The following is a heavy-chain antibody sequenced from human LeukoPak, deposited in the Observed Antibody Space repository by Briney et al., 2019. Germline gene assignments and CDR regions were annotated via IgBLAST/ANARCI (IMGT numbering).Heavy chain of an antibody. V-gene: IGHV4-34*01. D-gene: IGHD3-3*01. CDR1: GGSFSGYY. J-gene: IGHJ4*02. CDR3: ARGFAWGYYDFWSGYYKPYFDY. CDR2: INHSGST. Sequence: SETLSLTCAVYGGSFSGYYWSWIRQPPGKGLEWIGEINHSGSTNYNPSLKSRVTISVDTSKNQFSLKLSSVTAADTAVYYCARGFAWGYYDFWSGYYKPYFDYWGQGTLVTVSS.